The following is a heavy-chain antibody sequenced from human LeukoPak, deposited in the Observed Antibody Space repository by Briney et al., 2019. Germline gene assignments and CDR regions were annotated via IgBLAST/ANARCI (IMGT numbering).Heavy chain of an antibody. CDR3: ARDGRPLGDYDILTGYPSVL. Sequence: SGTLSLTCAVSGGSISSSNWWSWVRQPPGKGLEWIGEIYHSGSTNYNPSLKSRVTISVDKSKNQFSPKLSSVTAADTAVYYCARDGRPLGDYDILTGYPSVLWGQGTLVTVSS. CDR2: IYHSGST. CDR1: GGSISSSNW. D-gene: IGHD3-9*01. V-gene: IGHV4-4*02. J-gene: IGHJ4*02.